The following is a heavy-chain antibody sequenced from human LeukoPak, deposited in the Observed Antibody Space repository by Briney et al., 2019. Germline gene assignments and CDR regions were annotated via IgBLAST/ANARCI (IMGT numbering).Heavy chain of an antibody. V-gene: IGHV1-8*01. Sequence: GASVKVSCKTSGDSFTINDVNWVRQATGQGLEWMGWMNPNSGNTGYAQKFQGRVTMTRNTSISTAYMELTDLRSEDTAVYYCARVTAGGTWTFDIWGQGTTVTVSS. J-gene: IGHJ3*02. CDR1: GDSFTIND. CDR2: MNPNSGNT. D-gene: IGHD6-13*01. CDR3: ARVTAGGTWTFDI.